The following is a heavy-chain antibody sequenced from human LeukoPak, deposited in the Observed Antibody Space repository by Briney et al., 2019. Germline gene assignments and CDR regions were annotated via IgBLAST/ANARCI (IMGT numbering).Heavy chain of an antibody. CDR3: AREGIYCVNGVCYLDY. Sequence: GGSLRLSCAASGFKCDDYGMSWVRQAPGKGLEWVSGISWNGGNTGYADSVKGRFTISRDNAKNSLFLQVNSLRADDTAFYYCAREGIYCVNGVCYLDYWGQGTLVTVSS. V-gene: IGHV3-20*04. CDR1: GFKCDDYG. D-gene: IGHD2-8*01. CDR2: ISWNGGNT. J-gene: IGHJ4*02.